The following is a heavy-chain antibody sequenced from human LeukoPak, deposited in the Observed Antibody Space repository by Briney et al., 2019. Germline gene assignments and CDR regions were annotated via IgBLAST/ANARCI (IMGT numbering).Heavy chain of an antibody. CDR1: GFTFDDYT. CDR3: AKDGRVATDAFDI. V-gene: IGHV3-43*01. Sequence: PGGSLRLSCAASGFTFDDYTMHWVRQAPGKGLEWVSLISWDGGSTYYADSVKGRFTISRDNSKNSLYLQMNSLGTEDTALYYCAKDGRVATDAFDIWGQGTMVTVSS. CDR2: ISWDGGST. J-gene: IGHJ3*02. D-gene: IGHD2-15*01.